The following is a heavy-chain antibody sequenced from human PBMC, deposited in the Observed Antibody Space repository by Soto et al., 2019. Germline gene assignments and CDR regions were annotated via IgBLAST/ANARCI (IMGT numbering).Heavy chain of an antibody. CDR1: GGSISSYY. J-gene: IGHJ4*02. V-gene: IGHV4-59*08. D-gene: IGHD5-12*01. Sequence: SETLSLTCTVSGGSISSYYWSWIRQPPWKGLEWIGYIYYSGSTNYNPSLKSRVTISVDTSKNQFSLKLSSVTAADTAVYYCARISGYDPPYYFDYWGQGTLVTVSS. CDR3: ARISGYDPPYYFDY. CDR2: IYYSGST.